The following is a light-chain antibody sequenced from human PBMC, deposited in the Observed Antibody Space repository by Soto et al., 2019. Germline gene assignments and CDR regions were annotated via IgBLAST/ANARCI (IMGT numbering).Light chain of an antibody. CDR2: AAS. CDR3: QQSDSMPWT. CDR1: QTISGY. Sequence: DIQMTQSPSSLSASVGDRVTITCRASQTISGYLNWYQKKSGQAPKLLMYAASSLHSGVPSRFSGSGSGTDFTLTISSLQAEDSATYYCQQSDSMPWTFGQGTKVEIK. V-gene: IGKV1-39*01. J-gene: IGKJ1*01.